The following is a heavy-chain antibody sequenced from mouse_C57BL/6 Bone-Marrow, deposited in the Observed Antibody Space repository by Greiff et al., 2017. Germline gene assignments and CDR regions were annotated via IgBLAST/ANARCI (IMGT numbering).Heavy chain of an antibody. CDR2: IDPSNNET. D-gene: IGHD3-2*02. CDR1: GYTFTSSW. J-gene: IGHJ3*01. V-gene: IGHV1-52*01. CDR3: AHSSGLAWFAY. Sequence: VQLQQPGAELVRPGSSVKLSCKASGYTFTSSWMHWVKQRPIQGLEWIGNIDPSNNETHYNQKFKDKATLTVAKSSSTAYMQLSSLTSEDSAVYYCAHSSGLAWFAYWGQGTLVTVSA.